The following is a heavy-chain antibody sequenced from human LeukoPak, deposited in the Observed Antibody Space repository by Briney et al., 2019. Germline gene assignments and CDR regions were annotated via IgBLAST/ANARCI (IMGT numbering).Heavy chain of an antibody. CDR2: INTNTGNP. CDR3: ARDSIPYYDFWSGYYTTHTDAFDI. CDR1: GYTFTSYA. D-gene: IGHD3-3*01. Sequence: GASVKVSCKASGYTFTSYAMNWVRQAPGQGLEWMGWINTNTGNPTYAQGFTGRFVFSLDTSVSTAYLQISSLKAEDTAVYYCARDSIPYYDFWSGYYTTHTDAFDIWGQGTMVTVSS. J-gene: IGHJ3*02. V-gene: IGHV7-4-1*02.